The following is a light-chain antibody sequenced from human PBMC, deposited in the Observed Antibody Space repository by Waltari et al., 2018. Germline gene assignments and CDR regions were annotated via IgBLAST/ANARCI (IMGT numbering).Light chain of an antibody. CDR1: QNIHDN. CDR2: GAS. Sequence: EVLMTQSPATLSVSPGERVTLSCRASQNIHDNLAWYQQKPGQAPRLRIYGASTRATAIPARFRGSGSGTEFTLTISSLQSEDFAIYYCQQYNKWPPLTFGGGTKVEIK. V-gene: IGKV3-15*01. J-gene: IGKJ4*01. CDR3: QQYNKWPPLT.